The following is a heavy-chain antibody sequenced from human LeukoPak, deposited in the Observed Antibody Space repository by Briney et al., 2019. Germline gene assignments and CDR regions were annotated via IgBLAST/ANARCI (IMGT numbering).Heavy chain of an antibody. D-gene: IGHD6-6*01. V-gene: IGHV3-23*01. J-gene: IGHJ5*02. CDR3: ARPALVPVGCCWFDP. CDR1: GFTFSSYA. CDR2: LSGSDGISGSGGST. Sequence: GGSLRLSCAASGFTFSSYAMSWVRQAPGKGLEWVSALSGSDGISGSGGSTYYADSVKGRFTISRDNAKNTLYLQMNSLRAEDTAVYYCARPALVPVGCCWFDPWGQGTRVTVSS.